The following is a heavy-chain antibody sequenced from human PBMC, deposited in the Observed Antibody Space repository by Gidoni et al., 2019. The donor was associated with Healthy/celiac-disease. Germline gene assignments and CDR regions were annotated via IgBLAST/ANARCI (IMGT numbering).Heavy chain of an antibody. Sequence: QVQLVRSGAEVKKPGASVKVSCKASGYTFTSSGISWVRQAPGQGLEWMGWISAYNGNTNYAQKLQGRVTMTTDTSTSTAYMELRSLRSDDTAVYYCALGPGYCSGGSCYSYKIYWGQGTLVTVSS. CDR3: ALGPGYCSGGSCYSYKIY. D-gene: IGHD2-15*01. CDR1: GYTFTSSG. CDR2: ISAYNGNT. J-gene: IGHJ4*02. V-gene: IGHV1-18*01.